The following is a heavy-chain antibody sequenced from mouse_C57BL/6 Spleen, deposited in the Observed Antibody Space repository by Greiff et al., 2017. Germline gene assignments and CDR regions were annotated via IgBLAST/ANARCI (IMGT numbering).Heavy chain of an antibody. D-gene: IGHD2-4*01. CDR2: IHPNSGSP. Sequence: VQLQQPGAELVNPGPSVKLSCKASGYTFTSYWTHWVKQRPGQGLERLGMIHPNSGSPKYNEKFKSTATLTVDKSSSAAYMQLSSLTSEDSAVYDCARYSDYPLCYYAMDYWGQGTSVTVSS. CDR1: GYTFTSYW. J-gene: IGHJ4*01. CDR3: ARYSDYPLCYYAMDY. V-gene: IGHV1-64*01.